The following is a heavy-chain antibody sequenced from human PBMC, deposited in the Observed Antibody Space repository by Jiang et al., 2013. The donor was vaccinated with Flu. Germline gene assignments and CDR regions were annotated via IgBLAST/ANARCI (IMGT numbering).Heavy chain of an antibody. CDR3: ARIVRGYSYGYIEY. CDR2: IIPLLDTA. Sequence: SGAEVKKPGSSVKVSCKASGGSFSSYSFSWVRQAPGQGLEWMGRIIPLLDTATYAQSFQGRVTVTADKSTSTAYMELNSLRSEDTAMYYCARIVRGYSYGYIEYWGQGTWSPSPQ. J-gene: IGHJ4*02. V-gene: IGHV1-69*04. CDR1: GGSFSSYS. D-gene: IGHD5-18*01.